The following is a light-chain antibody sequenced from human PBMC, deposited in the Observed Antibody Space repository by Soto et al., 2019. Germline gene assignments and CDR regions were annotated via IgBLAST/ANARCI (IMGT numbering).Light chain of an antibody. V-gene: IGKV1-39*01. Sequence: DIQMTQSPSSLSASVGDRVTITCRASQSISSYLNWYQQKPGKAPKLLIYAASSLQGGVPSRLSGSGSGTDFTLTISSLQPEDFATYYCQQSYSTLWTFGQGTKVDIK. J-gene: IGKJ1*01. CDR2: AAS. CDR1: QSISSY. CDR3: QQSYSTLWT.